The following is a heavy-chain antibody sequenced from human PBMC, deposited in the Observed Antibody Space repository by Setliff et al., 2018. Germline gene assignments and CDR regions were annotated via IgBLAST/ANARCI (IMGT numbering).Heavy chain of an antibody. CDR3: ARDVFDFRTGQADP. CDR2: INQGGGAQ. D-gene: IGHD3-3*01. CDR1: GFTFSSLW. J-gene: IGHJ5*02. Sequence: PGGSLRLSCAASGFTFSSLWMSWVRQAPGEGLEWVANINQGGGAQFYVDSVKGRFTISRDNAKNSLYLQMSSLRAEDTAVYYCARDVFDFRTGQADPWGQGTLVTSPQ. V-gene: IGHV3-7*01.